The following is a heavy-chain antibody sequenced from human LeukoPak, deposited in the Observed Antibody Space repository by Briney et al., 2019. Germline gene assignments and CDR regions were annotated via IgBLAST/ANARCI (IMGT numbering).Heavy chain of an antibody. D-gene: IGHD6-13*01. J-gene: IGHJ6*02. CDR3: ARRRRIGAAGGDGMDV. CDR2: TYNSGRT. CDR1: GGSMSNYY. Sequence: SETLSLTCTVSGGSMSNYYWTWIRQPPGQGLEWIGYTYNSGRTNYNPSLKSRVTISADTSKNQFSLKLDSVTAADTANYYCARRRRIGAAGGDGMDVWGQGTRSPSP. V-gene: IGHV4-4*09.